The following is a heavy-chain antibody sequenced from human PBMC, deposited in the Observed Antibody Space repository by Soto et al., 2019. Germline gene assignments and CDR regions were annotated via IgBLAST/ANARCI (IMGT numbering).Heavy chain of an antibody. Sequence: QVQLVESGGGVVQPGRSLRLFCAASGFTFSSYAMHWVRQAPGKGLEWVAVISYDGSNKYYADSVKGRFTISRDNSKNTLYLQMNSLRAEDTAVYYCARDSDHIGGGMDVWGQGTTVTVSS. CDR3: ARDSDHIGGGMDV. CDR1: GFTFSSYA. D-gene: IGHD3-16*01. CDR2: ISYDGSNK. J-gene: IGHJ6*02. V-gene: IGHV3-30-3*01.